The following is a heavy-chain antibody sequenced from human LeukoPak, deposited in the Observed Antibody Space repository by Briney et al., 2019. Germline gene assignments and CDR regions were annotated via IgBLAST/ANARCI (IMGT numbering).Heavy chain of an antibody. CDR3: ARGSL. D-gene: IGHD3-16*01. CDR2: ISGGDGSI. CDR1: GFAFRNYP. Sequence: GGSLRLSCAASGFAFRNYPMSWVRQAPGKGLEWVAGISGGDGSIYHADPVKGRFTISRDISKSTLHLQMNSLRAEDTAVYYCARGSLWGQGTTVTVSS. V-gene: IGHV3-23*01. J-gene: IGHJ6*02.